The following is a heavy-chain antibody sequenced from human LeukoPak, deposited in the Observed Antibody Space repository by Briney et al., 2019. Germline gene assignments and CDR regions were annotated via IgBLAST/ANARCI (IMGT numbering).Heavy chain of an antibody. CDR3: ARGRYDSSGYYSPYYYYGMDV. CDR2: ISAYNGNT. J-gene: IGHJ6*02. D-gene: IGHD3-22*01. CDR1: GYTFTSYG. V-gene: IGHV1-18*01. Sequence: ASVKVSCKASGYTFTSYGISWVRQAPGQGLEWMGWISAYNGNTNYAQKLQGRVTMTTDTSTSTAYMELRSLRSDDTAVYYCARGRYDSSGYYSPYYYYGMDVWGQGTTVTVSS.